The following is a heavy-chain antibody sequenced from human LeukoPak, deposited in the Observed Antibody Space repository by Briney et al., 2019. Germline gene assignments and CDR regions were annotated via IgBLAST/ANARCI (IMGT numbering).Heavy chain of an antibody. CDR3: AKHPRGSVVTAIRFDY. CDR1: GFTFSSYA. CDR2: ISGSGGST. J-gene: IGHJ4*02. Sequence: GGSLRLSCAASGFTFSSYAMSWVRQAPGKGLEGVAAISGSGGSTYYADSVKGRFTISRDNSKNTLYPQLNSLRSEDTAVYYCAKHPRGSVVTAIRFDYWGQGTLVTVSS. D-gene: IGHD2-21*02. V-gene: IGHV3-23*01.